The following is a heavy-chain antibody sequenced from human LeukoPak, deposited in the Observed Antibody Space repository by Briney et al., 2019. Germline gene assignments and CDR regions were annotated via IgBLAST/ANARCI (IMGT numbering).Heavy chain of an antibody. CDR3: ARSGWYGAYYFDY. Sequence: SETLSLTCTVSGGSTSSSSYYWGWIRQPPGKGLEWIGSIYYSGSTYYNPSLKSRVTISVDTSKNQFSLKLSSVTAADTAVYYCARSGWYGAYYFDYWGQGTLVTVSS. CDR1: GGSTSSSSYY. V-gene: IGHV4-39*01. J-gene: IGHJ4*02. D-gene: IGHD6-19*01. CDR2: IYYSGST.